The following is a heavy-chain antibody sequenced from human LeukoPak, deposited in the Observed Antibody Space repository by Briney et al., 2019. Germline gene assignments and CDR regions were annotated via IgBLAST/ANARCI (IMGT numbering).Heavy chain of an antibody. CDR3: ATDLDPVLLSTDS. D-gene: IGHD3-9*01. J-gene: IGHJ5*01. CDR1: GGTFSGYA. Sequence: ASVKVSCKASGGTFSGYAISWVRQAPGQGLEWMGGIIPIFNTANYAQKFQGRVTIGTDGSTNTAYMELSSLRSEDTAVYYCATDLDPVLLSTDSWGQGTLVTVSS. V-gene: IGHV1-69*05. CDR2: IIPIFNTA.